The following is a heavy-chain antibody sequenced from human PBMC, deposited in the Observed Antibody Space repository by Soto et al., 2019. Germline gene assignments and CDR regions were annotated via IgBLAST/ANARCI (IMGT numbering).Heavy chain of an antibody. D-gene: IGHD4-4*01. CDR2: TYYNGST. V-gene: IGHV4-39*07. Sequence: PSETLSLTCTVSGASIERSNCYWDWIRQPPGKGLEWIGTTYYNGSTKYNPSLKSRVTISVDTSKNQFSLKLSSVTAADTAVYYCVREGDGTTARPVAFDIWGQGTMVTVSS. CDR1: GASIERSNCY. CDR3: VREGDGTTARPVAFDI. J-gene: IGHJ3*02.